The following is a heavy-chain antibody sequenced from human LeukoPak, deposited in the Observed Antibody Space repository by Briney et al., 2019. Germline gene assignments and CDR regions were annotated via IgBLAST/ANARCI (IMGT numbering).Heavy chain of an antibody. D-gene: IGHD3-10*01. Sequence: GGSLRLSCATSGFTFSSYGMHWVRQAPGKGLEWVAVTWYDGSNKYYADSVKGRFTISRDNPKNTLYLQMNSLRVEDTAVYYCARVHWGNYYLNAFDIWGQGTMVTVSS. CDR1: GFTFSSYG. J-gene: IGHJ3*02. CDR3: ARVHWGNYYLNAFDI. CDR2: TWYDGSNK. V-gene: IGHV3-33*01.